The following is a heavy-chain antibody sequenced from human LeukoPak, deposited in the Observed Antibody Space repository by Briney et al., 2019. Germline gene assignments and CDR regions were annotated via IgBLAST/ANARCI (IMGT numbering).Heavy chain of an antibody. CDR3: ARRDYFATGNYVDY. Sequence: GESLKISCKGSGYTFTNHWIGWVRQMPGKGLEWMGIIYPPDSDTRYSPSFQGQVTISVDKSISTAYLQWNSLKASDTAIYYCARRDYFATGNYVDYWGQGTLVTVSS. J-gene: IGHJ4*02. CDR2: IYPPDSDT. D-gene: IGHD3-10*01. CDR1: GYTFTNHW. V-gene: IGHV5-51*01.